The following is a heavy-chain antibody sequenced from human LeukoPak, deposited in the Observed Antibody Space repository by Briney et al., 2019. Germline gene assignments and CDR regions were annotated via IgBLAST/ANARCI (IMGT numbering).Heavy chain of an antibody. D-gene: IGHD4-23*01. CDR3: AREVVYGGPNFDY. CDR2: IYYSGST. J-gene: IGHJ4*02. Sequence: PSETLSLTCTVSGGSISSYYWSWIRQPPGKGLEWIGYIYYSGSTNYNPSLKSRVTISVDTSKNQFSLKLSSVTAADTAVYYCAREVVYGGPNFDYWGQGTLVTVSS. V-gene: IGHV4-59*01. CDR1: GGSISSYY.